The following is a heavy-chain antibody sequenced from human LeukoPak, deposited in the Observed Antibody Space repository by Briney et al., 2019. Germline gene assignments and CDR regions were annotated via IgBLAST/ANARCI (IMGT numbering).Heavy chain of an antibody. CDR1: GGSISSSSYY. CDR3: ARAGGTDVYYFDY. Sequence: SETLSLTCTVSGGSISSSSYYWGWIRQPPGKGLEWIGSIYYSGSTYYNPSLKSRVTISVDTSKNQFSLKLSSVTAADTAVYYCARAGGTDVYYFDYWGQGTLVTVSS. CDR2: IYYSGST. V-gene: IGHV4-39*07. J-gene: IGHJ4*02.